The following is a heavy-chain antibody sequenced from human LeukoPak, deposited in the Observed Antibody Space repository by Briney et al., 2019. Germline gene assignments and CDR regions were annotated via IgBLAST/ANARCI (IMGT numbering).Heavy chain of an antibody. D-gene: IGHD3-22*01. CDR1: GDSISSSTYY. J-gene: IGHJ3*02. CDR3: ASYYYDSSGYAFDI. CDR2: MCYSGNT. Sequence: SETLSLTCTVSGDSISSSTYYWGWIRQPPGKGLEWIGSMCYSGNTYYNPSLKSRVTISVDTSKNHFSLKLTSVTAADTAVYYCASYYYDSSGYAFDIWGQGTMVTVSS. V-gene: IGHV4-39*07.